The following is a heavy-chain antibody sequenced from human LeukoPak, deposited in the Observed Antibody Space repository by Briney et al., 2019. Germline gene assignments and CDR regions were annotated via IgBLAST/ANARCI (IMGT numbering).Heavy chain of an antibody. CDR3: AKVSTIFAVGGMDV. CDR2: ISGSGGST. V-gene: IGHV3-23*01. D-gene: IGHD3-9*01. Sequence: GGSLRLSCAASGFTFSSYAMSWVRQAPGKVLEWVSAISGSGGSTYFADSVKGRFTISRDNSKNTLYLQMNSLRAEDTAVYYCAKVSTIFAVGGMDVWGQGTAVTVSS. CDR1: GFTFSSYA. J-gene: IGHJ6*02.